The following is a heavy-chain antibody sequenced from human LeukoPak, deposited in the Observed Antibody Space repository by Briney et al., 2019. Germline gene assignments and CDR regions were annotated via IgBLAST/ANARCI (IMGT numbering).Heavy chain of an antibody. CDR2: ITGSGGNT. CDR3: AKDDRWLQFCC. CDR1: GFTVSSNY. J-gene: IGHJ4*02. D-gene: IGHD5-24*01. Sequence: GGSLRLSCAASGFTVSSNYMSWVRQAPGKVLEWVSSITGSGGNTYYADSVRGRFTISRDNSRNTVYLQMNSLRAEDTAVYYCAKDDRWLQFCCWGQGTLVTVSA. V-gene: IGHV3-23*01.